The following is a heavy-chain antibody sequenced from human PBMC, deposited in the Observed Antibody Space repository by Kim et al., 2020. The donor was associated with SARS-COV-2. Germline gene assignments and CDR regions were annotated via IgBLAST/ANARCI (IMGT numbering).Heavy chain of an antibody. V-gene: IGHV1-8*01. CDR2: MNPNSGNT. Sequence: ASVKVSCKASGYTFTSYDINWVRQATGQGLEWMGWMNPNSGNTGYAQKFQGRVTMTRNTSISTAYMELSSLRSEDTAVYYCARAPRYFDWFDYYYGMDVWGQGTTVTVSS. CDR3: ARAPRYFDWFDYYYGMDV. D-gene: IGHD3-9*01. J-gene: IGHJ6*02. CDR1: GYTFTSYD.